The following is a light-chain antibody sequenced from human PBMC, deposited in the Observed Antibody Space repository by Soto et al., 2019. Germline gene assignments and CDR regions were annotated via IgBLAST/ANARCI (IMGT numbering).Light chain of an antibody. J-gene: IGLJ3*02. CDR2: EVS. CDR1: RDDVGGYNY. Sequence: QSALTQPASVSGSPGQSITISCTGTRDDVGGYNYVSWYQQYPGKAPKLMIYEVSYRPSGVSNRFSGSRSGHTASLSISGLQAEDEADYYCSASTNFGTLVFGGGPKLTVL. V-gene: IGLV2-14*01. CDR3: SASTNFGTLV.